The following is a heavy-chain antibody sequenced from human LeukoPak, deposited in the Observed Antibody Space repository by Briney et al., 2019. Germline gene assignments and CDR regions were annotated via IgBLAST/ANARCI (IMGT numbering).Heavy chain of an antibody. CDR1: GYTFTSYY. CDR3: ARDQEGFDY. V-gene: IGHV1-46*01. CDR2: IYLRDGST. J-gene: IGHJ4*02. Sequence: ASVKVSCKASGYTFTSYYMHWVRQAPGQGLEWMGMIYLRDGSTSYAQKFQGRVTVTRDTSTSTEHMELSGLRSEDTAVYYCARDQEGFDYWGQGTLVTVSS.